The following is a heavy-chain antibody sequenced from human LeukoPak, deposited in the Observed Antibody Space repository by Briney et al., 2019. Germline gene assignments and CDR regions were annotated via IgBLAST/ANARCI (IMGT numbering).Heavy chain of an antibody. CDR2: IYHSGST. CDR3: ARVDSSGYYSLGAFDI. J-gene: IGHJ3*02. CDR1: GYSISRGYY. V-gene: IGHV4-38-2*02. D-gene: IGHD3-22*01. Sequence: SETLSLTCTVSGYSISRGYYCGWIRQPPGKGLEWIGSIYHSGSTYYNPSLKSRVTISVDTSKNQFSLKLSSVTAADTAVYYCARVDSSGYYSLGAFDIWGQGTMVTVSS.